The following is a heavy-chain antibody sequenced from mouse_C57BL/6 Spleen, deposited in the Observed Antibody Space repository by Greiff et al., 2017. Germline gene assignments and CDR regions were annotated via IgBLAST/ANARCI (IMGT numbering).Heavy chain of an antibody. V-gene: IGHV1-72*01. CDR1: GYTFTSYW. J-gene: IGHJ4*01. CDR3: ARAYYYSKSYYAMDY. Sequence: QVQLQQPGAELVKPGASVTLSCKASGYTFTSYWMHWVKQRPGRGLEWIGRIDPNSGGTKYNEKFKSKATLTVDKPSSTAYMQLSSLKSEDSAVYYCARAYYYSKSYYAMDYWGQGTSVTVSS. CDR2: IDPNSGGT. D-gene: IGHD2-5*01.